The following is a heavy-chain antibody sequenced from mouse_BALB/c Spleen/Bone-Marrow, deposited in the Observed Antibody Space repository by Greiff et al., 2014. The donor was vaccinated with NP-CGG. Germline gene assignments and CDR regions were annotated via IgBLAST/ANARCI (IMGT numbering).Heavy chain of an antibody. CDR3: ARFPMDY. Sequence: EVQGVESGGGLVQPRGSLRLSCTTSGFTFTDYYMSWVRQPPGKALEWLAFIRNKANGYTTEYSASVKGRFTISRDNSQSILYLQMNTLRAEDSATYYCARFPMDYWGQGTSVTVSS. J-gene: IGHJ4*01. CDR1: GFTFTDYY. V-gene: IGHV7-3*02. CDR2: IRNKANGYTT.